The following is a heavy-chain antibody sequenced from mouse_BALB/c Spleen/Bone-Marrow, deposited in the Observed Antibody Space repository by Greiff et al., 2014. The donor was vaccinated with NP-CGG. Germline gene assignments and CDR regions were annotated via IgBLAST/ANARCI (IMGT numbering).Heavy chain of an antibody. D-gene: IGHD2-4*01. Sequence: QVQLQQSGPELVKPGASVKISCKAFGYAFSTSWMNWVKQRPGQGLEWIGRIYPGDEDINYNGKFKGKATLTVDKFSSTAYMQLSSLTSADSAVCFRARKGGLDYAMDYWGQGTSVTVSS. CDR2: IYPGDEDI. CDR1: GYAFSTSW. J-gene: IGHJ4*01. V-gene: IGHV1-82*01. CDR3: ARKGGLDYAMDY.